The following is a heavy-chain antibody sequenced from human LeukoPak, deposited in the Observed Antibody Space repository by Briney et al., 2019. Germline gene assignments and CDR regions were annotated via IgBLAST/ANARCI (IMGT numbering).Heavy chain of an antibody. CDR2: IYTSGST. Sequence: SETLSLTCTVSGGSISSYYWSWIRQPAGKGLEWIGRIYTSGSTNYNPSLKSRVTISVDTSKNQFSLKLSSVTAADTAVYYCARTPMVRGVPNWFDPWGQGTLVTVSS. J-gene: IGHJ5*02. CDR1: GGSISSYY. V-gene: IGHV4-4*07. CDR3: ARTPMVRGVPNWFDP. D-gene: IGHD3-10*01.